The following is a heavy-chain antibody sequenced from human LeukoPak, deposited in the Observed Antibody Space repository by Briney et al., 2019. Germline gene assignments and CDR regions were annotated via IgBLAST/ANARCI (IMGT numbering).Heavy chain of an antibody. CDR2: TYYRSKWYN. CDR1: GDSVSTNSAA. V-gene: IGHV6-1*01. CDR3: AREGPDAFDI. Sequence: SQTLSLTCAISGDSVSTNSAAWNWVRQSPSRGLEWLGRTYYRSKWYNDYAISVKGRITLNQDASKNQLSLQLSSVTPEDTAVYFCAREGPDAFDIWGQGTVVTVSS. J-gene: IGHJ3*02.